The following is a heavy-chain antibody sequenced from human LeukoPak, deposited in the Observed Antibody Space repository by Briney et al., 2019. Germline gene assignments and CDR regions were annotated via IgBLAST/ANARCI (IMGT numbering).Heavy chain of an antibody. V-gene: IGHV4-34*01. CDR2: INHSGST. CDR3: ARVAFSGAVDY. Sequence: KPSETLFLTCAVYGGSFSGYYWSWIRQPPGKGLEWIGEINHSGSTNYNPSLKSRVTISVDTSKNQFSLKLSSVTAADTAVYYCARVAFSGAVDYWGQGTLVTVSS. D-gene: IGHD1-14*01. CDR1: GGSFSGYY. J-gene: IGHJ4*02.